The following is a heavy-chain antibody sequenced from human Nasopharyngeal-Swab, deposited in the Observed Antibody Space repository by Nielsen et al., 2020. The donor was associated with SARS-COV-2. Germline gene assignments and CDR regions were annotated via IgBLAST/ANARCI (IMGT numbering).Heavy chain of an antibody. D-gene: IGHD3-10*01. CDR1: GFAFNSHA. CDR3: AKLPSSRMIRDY. J-gene: IGHJ4*02. CDR2: IRYDGSDK. Sequence: GGSLRLSCASSGFAFNSHAMTWVRQAPGKGLEWVAFIRYDGSDKYYADSVKGRFIISRDNFQNTLYLQMDSLRPEDTAVYYCAKLPSSRMIRDYWGQGTLVTVSS. V-gene: IGHV3-30*02.